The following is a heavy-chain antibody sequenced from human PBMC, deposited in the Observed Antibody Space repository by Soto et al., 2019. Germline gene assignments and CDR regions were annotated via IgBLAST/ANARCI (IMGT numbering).Heavy chain of an antibody. Sequence: GESLKISCKGSGYGFISYWIGWVRQMPGKGLQLMGIIYPYDSETRYSPSFQGLVTISADRSISTAYLQWSSLKTSDTAIYYCTRHTSDRYGPDSWGQGTLVTVSS. CDR1: GYGFISYW. D-gene: IGHD5-18*01. J-gene: IGHJ5*01. CDR2: IYPYDSET. CDR3: TRHTSDRYGPDS. V-gene: IGHV5-51*01.